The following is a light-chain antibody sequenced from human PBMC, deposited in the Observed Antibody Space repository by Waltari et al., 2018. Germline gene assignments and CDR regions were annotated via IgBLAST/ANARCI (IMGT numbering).Light chain of an antibody. J-gene: IGLJ2*01. CDR1: SSDVGGYNY. CDR3: SSYTSSINVV. CDR2: DVS. V-gene: IGLV2-14*03. Sequence: QSALTQPASVSGSPGQSITISCTGTSSDVGGYNYVYWYQQHPGKAPKLMIYDVSNRPSGVASLFSGSKSGNTASLTISGLQAEDEADYYCSSYTSSINVVFGGGTKLTVL.